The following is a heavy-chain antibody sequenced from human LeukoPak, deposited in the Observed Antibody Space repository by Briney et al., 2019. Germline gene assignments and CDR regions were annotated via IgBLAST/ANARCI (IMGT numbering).Heavy chain of an antibody. CDR2: ISTSGST. Sequence: PSETLSLTCTVSGGSISSYYWSWIRQPAGKGLEWIGRISTSGSTNYNPSLKRRVTMSVDTSNNQFSLKLSSVTAADTAVYYCARVSHYYDSSGYYYVRAFDIWGQGTMVTVSS. CDR1: GGSISSYY. J-gene: IGHJ3*02. V-gene: IGHV4-4*07. D-gene: IGHD3-22*01. CDR3: ARVSHYYDSSGYYYVRAFDI.